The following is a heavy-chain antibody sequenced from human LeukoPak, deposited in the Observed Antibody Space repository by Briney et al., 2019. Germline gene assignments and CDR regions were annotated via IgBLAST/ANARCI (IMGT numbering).Heavy chain of an antibody. CDR1: RFTFSSYS. V-gene: IGHV3-21*01. D-gene: IGHD6-13*01. CDR2: ISSSSYI. Sequence: GGSLRLSCAASRFTFSSYSMNWVRQAPGKGLEWVSSISSSSYIYYADSVKGRFTISRDNAKNSLYLQMNSLRAEDTAVYYCARDSSSWYIVDYWGQGTLVTVSS. J-gene: IGHJ4*02. CDR3: ARDSSSWYIVDY.